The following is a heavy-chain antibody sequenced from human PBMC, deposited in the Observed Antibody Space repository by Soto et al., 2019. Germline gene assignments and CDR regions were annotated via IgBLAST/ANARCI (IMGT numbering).Heavy chain of an antibody. Sequence: SETLSLTCTVSGGSISSGGYYWSWIRQHPGKGLEWIGYIYYSGSTYYNPSLKSRVTISVDTSKNQFSLKLSSVTAVDTAVYYCARVGYYGSGSYYSFWFDPWGQGTLVTVSS. V-gene: IGHV4-31*03. CDR3: ARVGYYGSGSYYSFWFDP. D-gene: IGHD3-10*01. CDR1: GGSISSGGYY. J-gene: IGHJ5*02. CDR2: IYYSGST.